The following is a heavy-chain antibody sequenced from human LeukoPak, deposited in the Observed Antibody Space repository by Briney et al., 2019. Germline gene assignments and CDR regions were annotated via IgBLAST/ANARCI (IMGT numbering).Heavy chain of an antibody. J-gene: IGHJ4*02. D-gene: IGHD4-11*01. CDR2: IWSDGANR. V-gene: IGHV3-33*06. CDR3: PKDAQREFDYSTSLDK. CDR1: GYSLSHYG. Sequence: AGGSLRLSCATSGYSLSHYGAYSVSQALGKGVEWGAVIWSDGANRFYGDTVKGGFTISRDNFQRTVYLQMDSVRAQHTPVYYCPKDAQREFDYSTSLDKWGQGTLVTVSS.